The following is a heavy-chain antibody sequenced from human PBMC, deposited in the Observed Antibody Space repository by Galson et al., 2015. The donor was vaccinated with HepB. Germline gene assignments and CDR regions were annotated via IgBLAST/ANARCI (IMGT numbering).Heavy chain of an antibody. CDR1: VGSVNSGTYY. D-gene: IGHD3-16*01. CDR2: IDYSGST. V-gene: IGHV4-61*01. CDR3: ARLWLGGGGGS. Sequence: VQLQESGPGLVRPSETLSLTCTVSVGSVNSGTYYWTWIRQSPGKGLQWIGYIDYSGSTDYNPSLKSRVTISGDTSRNQFSLRLGSGTAADPAVYYGARLWLGGGGGSWGQGTLVTVSS. J-gene: IGHJ4*02.